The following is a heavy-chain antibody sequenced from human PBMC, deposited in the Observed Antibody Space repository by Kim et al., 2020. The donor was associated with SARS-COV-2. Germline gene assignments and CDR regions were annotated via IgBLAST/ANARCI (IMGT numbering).Heavy chain of an antibody. CDR1: GFTFSSYE. J-gene: IGHJ4*02. V-gene: IGHV3-48*03. Sequence: GGSLRLSCAASGFTFSSYEMNWVRQAPGRGLEWVSYISSSGSTIYYAESVKGRFTISRDSAKNSLYMQMNSLRAEDTAVYFCARGGSSSYFFDYWGQGTL. CDR3: ARGGSSSYFFDY. D-gene: IGHD6-6*01. CDR2: ISSSGSTI.